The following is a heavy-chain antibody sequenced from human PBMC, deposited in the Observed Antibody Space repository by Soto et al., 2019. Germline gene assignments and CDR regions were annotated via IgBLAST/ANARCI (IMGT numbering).Heavy chain of an antibody. CDR2: IWYDGSNK. CDR3: TTDTISPPPNIGGY. J-gene: IGHJ4*01. V-gene: IGHV3-33*01. D-gene: IGHD2-15*01. Sequence: GGSLRLSCAASGFTFSSYGMHWVRQAPGKGLEWVAVIWYDGSNKYYADSVKGRFTISRDNSKNTLYLQMNSLRAEDTDVYYCTTDTISPPPNIGGYWGQGTLVTVSS. CDR1: GFTFSSYG.